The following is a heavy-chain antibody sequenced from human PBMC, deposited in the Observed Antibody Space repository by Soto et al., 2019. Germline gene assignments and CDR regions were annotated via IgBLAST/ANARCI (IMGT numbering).Heavy chain of an antibody. CDR2: IYSGGST. V-gene: IGHV3-53*04. CDR1: GFTVSSNY. CDR3: VRDSRSGYYRDYYYYYMDV. D-gene: IGHD3-3*01. J-gene: IGHJ6*03. Sequence: GGSLRLSCAASGFTVSSNYISWVRQAPGKGLEWVSVIYSGGSTYYADSVKGRFTISRHNSKNTLYLQMNSLRAEDTAVYYCVRDSRSGYYRDYYYYYMDVWGKGTTVTVSS.